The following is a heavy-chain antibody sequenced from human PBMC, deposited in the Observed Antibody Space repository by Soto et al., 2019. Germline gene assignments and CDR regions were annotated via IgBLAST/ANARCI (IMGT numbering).Heavy chain of an antibody. CDR1: GGTFSSYA. CDR2: IIPIFGTA. J-gene: IGHJ6*02. Sequence: SVKVFGKDFGGTFSSYAIRWVRQAPGHRQEWMGGIIPIFGTANDAQNFQGRVTITADESTSTAYMELSSLRSEDTAVYYCARGDGDIAAAGTGVYYYYGMDVWGQGTTVTVSS. D-gene: IGHD6-13*01. CDR3: ARGDGDIAAAGTGVYYYYGMDV. V-gene: IGHV1-69*13.